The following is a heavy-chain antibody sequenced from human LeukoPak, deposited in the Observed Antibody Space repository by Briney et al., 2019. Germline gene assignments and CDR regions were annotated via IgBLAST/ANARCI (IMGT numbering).Heavy chain of an antibody. D-gene: IGHD2-21*02. CDR1: GGSFSGYY. V-gene: IGHV4-34*01. Sequence: PSETLSLTCAVYGGSFSGYYWSWIRQPPGKGLEWIGEINHSGSTNYNPSLKSRVTISVDTSKNQFSLKLSSVTAADTAVYYCARGQYCGGDCYPKGRYYYMDVWGKGTTVTVSS. CDR3: ARGQYCGGDCYPKGRYYYMDV. CDR2: INHSGST. J-gene: IGHJ6*03.